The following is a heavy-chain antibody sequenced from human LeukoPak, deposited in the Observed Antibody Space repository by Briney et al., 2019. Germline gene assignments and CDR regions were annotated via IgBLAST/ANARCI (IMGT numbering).Heavy chain of an antibody. Sequence: PGGSLRLSCAASGFTFSSYGMHWVRQAPGKGLEWVAFIRYDGSNKYYADSVKGRFTISRDNSKNTLYLQMNSLRAEDTAVYYCAKDRGARIDYYFDYWGQGTLVTVSS. CDR2: IRYDGSNK. CDR1: GFTFSSYG. CDR3: AKDRGARIDYYFDY. V-gene: IGHV3-30*02. J-gene: IGHJ4*02. D-gene: IGHD1-26*01.